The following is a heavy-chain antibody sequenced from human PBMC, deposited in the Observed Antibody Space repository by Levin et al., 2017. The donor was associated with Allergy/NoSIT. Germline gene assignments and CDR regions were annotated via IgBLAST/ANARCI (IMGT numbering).Heavy chain of an antibody. Sequence: ASVKVSCKASGYTFTSYGISWVRQAPGQGLEWMGWISAYNGNTNYAQKLQGRVTMTTDTSTSTAYMELRSLRSDDTAVYYCARPVATMTWFPMDVWGQGTTVTVSS. CDR3: ARPVATMTWFPMDV. V-gene: IGHV1-18*01. CDR1: GYTFTSYG. D-gene: IGHD5-12*01. J-gene: IGHJ6*02. CDR2: ISAYNGNT.